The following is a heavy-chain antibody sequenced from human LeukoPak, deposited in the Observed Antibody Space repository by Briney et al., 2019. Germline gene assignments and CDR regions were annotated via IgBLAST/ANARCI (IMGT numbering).Heavy chain of an antibody. J-gene: IGHJ4*02. D-gene: IGHD4-11*01. V-gene: IGHV3-21*01. CDR1: GFTFSSYS. CDR3: ATTTAAASAGY. CDR2: ITSRSTYI. Sequence: GGSLRLSCAASGFTFSSYSMNWVRQAPGEGVEWDSYITSRSTYIYYAASVKARSTIPRDNAKTSLYLQIHRRRAEDTAVNYCATTTAAASAGYWGQGPLVTVSS.